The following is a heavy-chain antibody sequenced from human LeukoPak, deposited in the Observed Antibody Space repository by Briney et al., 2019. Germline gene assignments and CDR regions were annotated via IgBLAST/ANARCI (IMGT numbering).Heavy chain of an antibody. CDR2: INHSGSA. CDR1: GGSFSGYY. D-gene: IGHD6-19*01. CDR3: ARPRYSSGWSIFDY. J-gene: IGHJ4*02. V-gene: IGHV4-34*01. Sequence: SETLSLTCAVYGGSFSGYYWSWIRQPPGKGLEWIGEINHSGSANYNPSLKSRVTISVDTSKNQFSLKLSSVTAADTAVYYCARPRYSSGWSIFDYWGQGTLVTVSS.